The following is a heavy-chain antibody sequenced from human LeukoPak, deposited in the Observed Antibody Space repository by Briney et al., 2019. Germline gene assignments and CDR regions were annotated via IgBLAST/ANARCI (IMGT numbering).Heavy chain of an antibody. CDR3: ARDFADWSGYYRFNY. Sequence: GASVKVSCKAPGYDFTKYAVQWVRQAPGQRLEWMGWINPNSGGTNYAQKFQGRVTMTRDTSISTAYMELSRLRSDDTAVYYCARDFADWSGYYRFNYWGQGTLVTVSS. CDR1: GYDFTKYA. V-gene: IGHV1-2*02. CDR2: INPNSGGT. J-gene: IGHJ4*02. D-gene: IGHD3-3*01.